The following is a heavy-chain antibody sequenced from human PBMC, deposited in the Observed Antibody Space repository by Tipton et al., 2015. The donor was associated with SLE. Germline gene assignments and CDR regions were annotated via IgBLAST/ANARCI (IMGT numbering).Heavy chain of an antibody. CDR1: GGSMTGYY. V-gene: IGHV4-59*01. Sequence: TLSLTCTVSGGSMTGYYWSWIRQPPGKGLEWIGYIYYSGSTDYNPSLKNRVTISVDTSKHQFSLKLSSVTAADTAVYYCARGIRSGTYDFWSGDRYYFDYWGQGTLVTVSS. J-gene: IGHJ4*02. CDR2: IYYSGST. D-gene: IGHD3-3*01. CDR3: ARGIRSGTYDFWSGDRYYFDY.